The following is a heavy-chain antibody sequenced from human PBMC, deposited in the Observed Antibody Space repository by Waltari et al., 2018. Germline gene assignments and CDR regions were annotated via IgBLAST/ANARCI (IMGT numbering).Heavy chain of an antibody. D-gene: IGHD3-3*01. Sequence: EVQMVESGGGLVQPGGSLSLSCEASGFPPGHFWVSWVRQGPGKGRMYVSGLDGDGTRTRYADSVRGRFTISRDNAKNAVYLQMTSLRDEDTALYYCARDWRNLGMDVWGQGTTVTVSS. V-gene: IGHV3-74*01. CDR1: GFPPGHFW. CDR2: LDGDGTRT. CDR3: ARDWRNLGMDV. J-gene: IGHJ6*02.